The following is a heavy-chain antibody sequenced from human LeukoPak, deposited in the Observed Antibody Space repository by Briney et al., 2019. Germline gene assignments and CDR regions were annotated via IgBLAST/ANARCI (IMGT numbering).Heavy chain of an antibody. J-gene: IGHJ4*02. CDR3: AKDQCSGGSCYPRPDY. V-gene: IGHV3-30*18. CDR1: GFTFSNYG. Sequence: GRSLRLSCAASGFTFSNYGMHWVRQAPGKGLEWVAVISYDGSDKYYADSVKGRFTISRDNSKNTLYLQMNSLRTEDTAVYYCAKDQCSGGSCYPRPDYWGQGTLVTVSS. D-gene: IGHD2-15*01. CDR2: ISYDGSDK.